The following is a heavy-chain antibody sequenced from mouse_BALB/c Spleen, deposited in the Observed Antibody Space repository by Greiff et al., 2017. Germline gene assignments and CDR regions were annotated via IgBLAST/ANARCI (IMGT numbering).Heavy chain of an antibody. J-gene: IGHJ4*01. V-gene: IGHV3-2*02. D-gene: IGHD2-12*01. Sequence: EVQLQESGPGLVKPSQSLSLTCTVTGYSITSDYAWNWIRQFPGNKLEWMGYISYSGSTSYNPSLKSRISITRDTSKNQFFLQLNSVTTEDTATYYCARPLYDDAMDYWGQGTSVTVSS. CDR1: GYSITSDYA. CDR3: ARPLYDDAMDY. CDR2: ISYSGST.